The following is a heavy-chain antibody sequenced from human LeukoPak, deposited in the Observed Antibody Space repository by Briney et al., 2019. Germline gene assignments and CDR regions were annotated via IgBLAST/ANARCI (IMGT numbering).Heavy chain of an antibody. D-gene: IGHD3-22*01. CDR2: IYYSGST. V-gene: IGHV4-39*07. Sequence: SETLSLTCTVSGGSISSSSYYWGWIRQPPGKGLEWIGSIYYSGSTNYNPSLKSRVTISVDTSKNQFSLKLSSVTAADTAVYYCARGKTYYDISKDAFDIWGQGTMVTVSS. CDR1: GGSISSSSYY. CDR3: ARGKTYYDISKDAFDI. J-gene: IGHJ3*02.